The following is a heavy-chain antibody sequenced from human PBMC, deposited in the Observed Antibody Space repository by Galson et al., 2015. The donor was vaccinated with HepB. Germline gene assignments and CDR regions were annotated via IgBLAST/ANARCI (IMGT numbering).Heavy chain of an antibody. V-gene: IGHV1-3*01. CDR3: ARDLVSRLGGWSTANCFDP. CDR1: GYTFTNYA. J-gene: IGHJ5*02. D-gene: IGHD6-19*01. Sequence: SVKVSCKASGYTFTNYALHWVRQAPGQRLEWMGWINAGNGNTKYSQKFQGRATITRDTSATTVNMELSSLTSEDTAVYYCARDLVSRLGGWSTANCFDPWGQGTLVTVSS. CDR2: INAGNGNT.